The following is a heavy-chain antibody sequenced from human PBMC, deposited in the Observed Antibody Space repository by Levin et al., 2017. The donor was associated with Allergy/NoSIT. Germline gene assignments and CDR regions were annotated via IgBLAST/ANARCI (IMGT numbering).Heavy chain of an antibody. CDR2: IKNDGGEA. D-gene: IGHD6-19*01. CDR1: GFTFSSFW. J-gene: IGHJ4*02. V-gene: IGHV3-7*01. Sequence: GGSLRLSCATSGFTFSSFWMSWVRQAPGKGLEWVANIKNDGGEAYYVDSVKGRFTISRDNAKNSLFLQMNSLRAEDTAVYYCAALPMGSAWSSWGQGTLVTVSS. CDR3: AALPMGSAWSS.